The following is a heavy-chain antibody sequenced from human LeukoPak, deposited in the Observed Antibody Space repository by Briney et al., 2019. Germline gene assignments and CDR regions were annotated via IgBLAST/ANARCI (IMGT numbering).Heavy chain of an antibody. CDR3: ASSRSDSSGYYWLPFDY. Sequence: SVKVSCKASGYRFTGNYLQWVRQAPGQGLEWMGRIIPIFGTANYAQKFQGRVTITADKSTSTAYMELSSLRSEDTAVYYCASSRSDSSGYYWLPFDYWGQGTLVTVSS. CDR2: IIPIFGTA. D-gene: IGHD3-22*01. J-gene: IGHJ4*02. CDR1: GYRFTGNY. V-gene: IGHV1-69*06.